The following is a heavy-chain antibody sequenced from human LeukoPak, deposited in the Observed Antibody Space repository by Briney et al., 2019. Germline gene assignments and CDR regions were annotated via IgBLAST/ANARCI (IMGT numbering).Heavy chain of an antibody. V-gene: IGHV4-34*01. J-gene: IGHJ4*02. D-gene: IGHD2-15*01. CDR2: INHSGST. Sequence: PSETLSLTCAVYGGSFSGYYWSWIRQPPGKGLEWIGEINHSGSTNYNPSLKSRVTISVDTSKNQFSLKLSSVTAADTAVYYCASLVVVAAFGGLDYWGQGTLVTVSS. CDR3: ASLVVVAAFGGLDY. CDR1: GGSFSGYY.